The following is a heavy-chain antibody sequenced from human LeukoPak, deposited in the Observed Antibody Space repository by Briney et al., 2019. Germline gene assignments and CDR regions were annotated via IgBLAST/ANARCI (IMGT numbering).Heavy chain of an antibody. CDR2: IYHSGST. CDR3: ARQAYYYESSGYYAIPDLIDY. D-gene: IGHD3-22*01. J-gene: IGHJ4*02. CDR1: GYSISSDYY. V-gene: IGHV4-38-2*02. Sequence: PSETLSLTCTASGYSISSDYYWGWIRQPPGKGLGWIWRIYHSGSTYYIQSLKSRVTISVDTSRNQFSLKLSSVTAADTAVYYCARQAYYYESSGYYAIPDLIDYWGQGTLVTVSS.